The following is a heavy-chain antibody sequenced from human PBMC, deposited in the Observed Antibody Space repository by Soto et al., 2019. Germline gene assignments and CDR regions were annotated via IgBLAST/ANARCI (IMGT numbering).Heavy chain of an antibody. V-gene: IGHV3-30*04. D-gene: IGHD5-18*01. Sequence: VQLVESGGGLVQPGRSLRLSCTASGFTFGDYAMSWVRQAPGKGLEWVAVISYDGSNKYYADSVKGRFTISRDNSKNTLYLQMNSLRAEDTAVYYCAKGRIQLWPKTAWFDPWGQGTLVTVSS. CDR1: GFTFGDYA. CDR2: ISYDGSNK. J-gene: IGHJ5*02. CDR3: AKGRIQLWPKTAWFDP.